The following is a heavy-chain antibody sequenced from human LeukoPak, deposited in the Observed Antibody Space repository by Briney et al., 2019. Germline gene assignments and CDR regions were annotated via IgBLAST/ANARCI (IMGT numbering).Heavy chain of an antibody. CDR3: ARTHTYYFDRYDSMDYYYYYMDV. Sequence: PSETLSLTCTVSGDSISDYYWSWIRQPPGKGLEWMGHMYSSGRTHYKPSLKSRVTISVDTSKTQPSLKLRSVSAADTAVYYCARTHTYYFDRYDSMDYYYYYMDVWGKGTSGTASS. CDR2: MYSSGRT. D-gene: IGHD3-22*01. V-gene: IGHV4-4*08. CDR1: GDSISDYY. J-gene: IGHJ6*03.